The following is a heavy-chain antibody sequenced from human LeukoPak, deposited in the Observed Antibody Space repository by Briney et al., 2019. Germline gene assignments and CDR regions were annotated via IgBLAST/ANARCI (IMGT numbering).Heavy chain of an antibody. CDR3: ARGGYCSGGSCRNFYY. CDR2: INHSGST. J-gene: IGHJ4*02. D-gene: IGHD2-15*01. V-gene: IGHV4-34*01. Sequence: SEPLSLTCAVYGGSFSGYYWSWIPQPPGKGLVWIGEINHSGSTNYNPSLKSRVTISVDTSKNQFSLKLSSVTAADTAVYYCARGGYCSGGSCRNFYYWGQGTLVTVSS. CDR1: GGSFSGYY.